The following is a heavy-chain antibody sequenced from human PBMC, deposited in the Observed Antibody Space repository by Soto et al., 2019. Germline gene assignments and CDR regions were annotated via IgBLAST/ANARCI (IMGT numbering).Heavy chain of an antibody. CDR1: GFTFSSYA. CDR2: ISGSDDST. CDR3: AKRSSSSTFDY. V-gene: IGHV3-23*01. J-gene: IGHJ4*02. D-gene: IGHD6-6*01. Sequence: EVQLLESGGGLVQPGESLRLSCAASGFTFSSYAMSWVCQAPGKGLEWVSVISGSDDSTYYADSVKGRFTISRDNSKNTLYLQMNSPRAEYTAVYYCAKRSSSSTFDYWGQGTLVTVSS.